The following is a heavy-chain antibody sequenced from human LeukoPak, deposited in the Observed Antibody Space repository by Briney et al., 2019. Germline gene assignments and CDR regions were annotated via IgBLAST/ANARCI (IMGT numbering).Heavy chain of an antibody. Sequence: PSETLSLTCAVYGGSFSGYYWSWIRQPPGKGLEWIGEINHSGSTNYNPSLKSRVTISVDTSKNQFSLKLSSVTAADTAVYYCARGGRIEAAAGNFPIDYWGQGTLVTVSS. J-gene: IGHJ4*02. V-gene: IGHV4-34*01. CDR2: INHSGST. CDR1: GGSFSGYY. D-gene: IGHD6-13*01. CDR3: ARGGRIEAAAGNFPIDY.